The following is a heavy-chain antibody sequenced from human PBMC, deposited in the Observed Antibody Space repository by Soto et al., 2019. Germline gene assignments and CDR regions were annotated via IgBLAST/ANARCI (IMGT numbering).Heavy chain of an antibody. CDR3: AKVDYIWGSYRQGSFDY. J-gene: IGHJ4*02. V-gene: IGHV3-23*01. Sequence: GGSLRLSCAASGFTFSSYAMSWVRQAPGKGLEWVSAISGSGGSTYYADSVKGRFTISRDNSKNTLYLQMNSLRAEDTAVYYCAKVDYIWGSYRQGSFDYWGQGTLVTVSS. CDR2: ISGSGGST. CDR1: GFTFSSYA. D-gene: IGHD3-16*02.